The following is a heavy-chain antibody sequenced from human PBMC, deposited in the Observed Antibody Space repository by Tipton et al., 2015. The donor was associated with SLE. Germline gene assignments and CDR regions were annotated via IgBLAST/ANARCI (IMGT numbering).Heavy chain of an antibody. V-gene: IGHV3-23*01. CDR3: ARDGGIVGATTHFDY. CDR2: ISGSGGST. CDR1: GFTFSSYG. D-gene: IGHD1-26*01. Sequence: SLRLSCAASGFTFSSYGMSWVRQAPGKGLEWVSAISGSGGSTYYADSVKGRFTISRDNAKNSLYLQMNSLRAEDTAVYYCARDGGIVGATTHFDYWGQGTLVTVSS. J-gene: IGHJ4*02.